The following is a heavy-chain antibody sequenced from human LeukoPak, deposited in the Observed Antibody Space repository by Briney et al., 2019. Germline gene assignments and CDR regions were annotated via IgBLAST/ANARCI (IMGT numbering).Heavy chain of an antibody. Sequence: SETLSLTCTVSGGSISSYYWSWIRQPPGKGLEWIAYISDSGSTNYNPSLKSRVTISLDTSKNQFSLKLSSVTAADTAVYYCARTTVTTYFDNWGQGTLVTVSS. CDR1: GGSISSYY. V-gene: IGHV4-59*01. D-gene: IGHD4-17*01. CDR3: ARTTVTTYFDN. CDR2: ISDSGST. J-gene: IGHJ4*02.